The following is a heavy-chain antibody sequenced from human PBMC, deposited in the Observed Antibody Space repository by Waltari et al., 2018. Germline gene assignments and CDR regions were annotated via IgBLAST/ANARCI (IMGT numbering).Heavy chain of an antibody. CDR2: IYYSGST. CDR1: GGSISRSSYY. Sequence: QLQLQESGPGLVKPSETLSLTCTVSGGSISRSSYYWGWIRQPPGKGLEWIGSIYYSGSTYYNPSLKIRVTISIDTSKNQFSLKLSSVTAADTAVYYCARHRTGTDYGMDVWGQGTTVTVSS. D-gene: IGHD1-1*01. V-gene: IGHV4-39*01. CDR3: ARHRTGTDYGMDV. J-gene: IGHJ6*02.